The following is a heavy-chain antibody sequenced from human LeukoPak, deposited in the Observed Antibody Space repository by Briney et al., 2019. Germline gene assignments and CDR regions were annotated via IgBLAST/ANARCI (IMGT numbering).Heavy chain of an antibody. CDR3: AKSGEDFWSGYSFDY. Sequence: GGSLRLSCAASGFTFDDYAMHWVRQAPGKGLEWVSGISWNSGSIGYADSVKGRFTISRDNAKNSLYLQMNSLRAEDMALYYCAKSGEDFWSGYSFDYWGQGTLVTVSS. V-gene: IGHV3-9*03. CDR2: ISWNSGSI. J-gene: IGHJ4*02. D-gene: IGHD3-3*01. CDR1: GFTFDDYA.